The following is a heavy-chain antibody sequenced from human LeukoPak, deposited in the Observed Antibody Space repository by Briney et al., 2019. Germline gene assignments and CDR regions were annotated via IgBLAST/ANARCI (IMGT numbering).Heavy chain of an antibody. Sequence: ASVKVSFKASGYTFTGYYMHWVRQAPGQGLEWMGWINPNSGGTNYAQKFQGRVTMTRDTSISTAYMELSRLRSDDTAVYYCARVYCSSTSCYESWFDPWGQGTLVTVSS. J-gene: IGHJ5*02. CDR1: GYTFTGYY. D-gene: IGHD2-2*01. CDR2: INPNSGGT. CDR3: ARVYCSSTSCYESWFDP. V-gene: IGHV1-2*02.